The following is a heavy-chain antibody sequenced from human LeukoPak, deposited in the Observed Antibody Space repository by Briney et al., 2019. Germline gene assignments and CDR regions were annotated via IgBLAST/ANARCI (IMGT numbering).Heavy chain of an antibody. Sequence: SETLSPTCTVSGGSISSYYWSWIRQPPGKGLEWIGYIYYSGSTNYNPSLKSRVTISVDTSKNQFSLKLSSVTAADTAVYYCARERTYCSGGSCLGALDIWGQGTMVTVSS. V-gene: IGHV4-59*01. CDR2: IYYSGST. CDR1: GGSISSYY. D-gene: IGHD2-15*01. CDR3: ARERTYCSGGSCLGALDI. J-gene: IGHJ3*02.